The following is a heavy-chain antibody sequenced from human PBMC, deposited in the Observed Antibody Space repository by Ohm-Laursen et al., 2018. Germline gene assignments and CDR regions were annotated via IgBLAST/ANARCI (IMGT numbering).Heavy chain of an antibody. CDR2: VVGNGGST. D-gene: IGHD3-10*01. Sequence: LSLTCAASGFTVSDHYMDWVRQAPGKGLECVSAVVGNGGSTYYADAVKGRFTISRDNSKDTLYLQMNSLRAEDTALYYCAKRYYSNAGSIDYWGQGTLVTVSS. J-gene: IGHJ4*02. V-gene: IGHV3-23*01. CDR1: GFTVSDHY. CDR3: AKRYYSNAGSIDY.